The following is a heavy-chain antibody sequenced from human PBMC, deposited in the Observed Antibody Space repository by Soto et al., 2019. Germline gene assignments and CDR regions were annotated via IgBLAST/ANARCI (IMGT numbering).Heavy chain of an antibody. CDR2: IYYSGRT. CDR3: ARDHYVYGGESD. J-gene: IGHJ4*02. CDR1: GGSISSADYY. D-gene: IGHD2-21*01. Sequence: SEALSLTCTVSGGSISSADYYWSWIRQPPGKGLEWIGPIYYSGRTYYNPSLKSRLTISIDTSKNQFSLKLNSVTAADTAVYFCARDHYVYGGESDCGQGALVTVSS. V-gene: IGHV4-30-4*01.